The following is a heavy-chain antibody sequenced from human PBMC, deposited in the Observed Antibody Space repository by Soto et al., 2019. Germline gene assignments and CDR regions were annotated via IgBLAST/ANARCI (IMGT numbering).Heavy chain of an antibody. J-gene: IGHJ3*02. CDR1: GGSISSSSYY. Sequence: SETLSLTCTVSGGSISSSSYYWGWIRQPPGKGLEWIGSIYYSGSTYYNPSLKSRVTISVDTSKNQFSLKLSSVTAADTAVYYCARVWGGAFDIWAQGTMVTVSS. D-gene: IGHD3-10*01. CDR3: ARVWGGAFDI. CDR2: IYYSGST. V-gene: IGHV4-39*07.